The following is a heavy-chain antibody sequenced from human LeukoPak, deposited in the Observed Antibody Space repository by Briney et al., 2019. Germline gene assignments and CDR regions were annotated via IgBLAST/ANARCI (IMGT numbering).Heavy chain of an antibody. CDR2: ISYDGSNK. V-gene: IGHV3-30*18. D-gene: IGHD6-19*01. CDR1: GFTFSSYG. J-gene: IGHJ4*02. Sequence: GGSLRLSCAASGFTFSSYGMHWVRQAPGKGLEWVAVISYDGSNKYCADSVKGRFTISRDNSKNTLYLQMNSLRAEDTAVYYCAKIPRRYSSGWYFDYWGQGTLVTVSS. CDR3: AKIPRRYSSGWYFDY.